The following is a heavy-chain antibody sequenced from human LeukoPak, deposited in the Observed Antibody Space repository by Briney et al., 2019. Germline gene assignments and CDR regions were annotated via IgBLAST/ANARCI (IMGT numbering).Heavy chain of an antibody. D-gene: IGHD6-19*01. CDR1: GGSISSYY. CDR2: VYYSGST. J-gene: IGHJ3*02. Sequence: SETLSLTCTVSGGSISSYYWSWIRQPPGKGLEWIGYVYYSGSTNYNPSLKSRVTISVDTSKNQFSLKLSSVTAADTAVYYCARHSVDAFDIWGQGTMVTVSS. CDR3: ARHSVDAFDI. V-gene: IGHV4-59*08.